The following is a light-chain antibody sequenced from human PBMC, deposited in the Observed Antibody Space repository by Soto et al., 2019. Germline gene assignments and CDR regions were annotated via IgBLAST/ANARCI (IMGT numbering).Light chain of an antibody. V-gene: IGLV4-69*01. CDR2: LNGDDNH. CDR1: SGDVGCS. Sequence: QSVLTQSPSASASLGTSVKLTCTVSSGDVGCSMALHQQQQQKGPRHLLKLNGDDNHHKGDGNPDRFSGSSSGAERYLTILRVESEDEDDCCCQTWGYGIGVFGGGTKLTVL. CDR3: QTWGYGIGV. J-gene: IGLJ2*01.